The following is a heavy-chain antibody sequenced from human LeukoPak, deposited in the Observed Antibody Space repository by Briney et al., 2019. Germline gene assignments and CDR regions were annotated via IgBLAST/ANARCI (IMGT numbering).Heavy chain of an antibody. CDR1: GGSISSYY. V-gene: IGHV4-59*12. J-gene: IGHJ3*01. Sequence: SETLSLTCTVSGGSISSYYWNWIRQPPGKGLEWIGLIHYSGSTNYNPSLKSRLTMSVDTSKNQFSLKLSSVTAADTAVYYCARDYGDYIGALDVWGQGTMVTVSS. D-gene: IGHD4-17*01. CDR2: IHYSGST. CDR3: ARDYGDYIGALDV.